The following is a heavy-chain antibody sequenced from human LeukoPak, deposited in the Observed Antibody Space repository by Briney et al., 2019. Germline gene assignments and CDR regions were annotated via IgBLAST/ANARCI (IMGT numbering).Heavy chain of an antibody. J-gene: IGHJ4*02. CDR2: IGRSGDSI. V-gene: IGHV3-11*01. Sequence: GGSLRLSCAASGFTFSDYYMSWTRQAPGKGLEWISYIGRSGDSISYADSVKGRFTISKDNAKNSLYLQMNSLRAEDTAIYYCASGPYDSRGYYPSSAGYWGQGILVTVSS. CDR3: ASGPYDSRGYYPSSAGY. D-gene: IGHD3-22*01. CDR1: GFTFSDYY.